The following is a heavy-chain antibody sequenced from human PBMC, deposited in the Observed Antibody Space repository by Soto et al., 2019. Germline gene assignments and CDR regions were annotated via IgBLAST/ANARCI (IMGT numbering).Heavy chain of an antibody. Sequence: GGSLRLSCAASGFTFSSYGMHWVRQAPGKGLEWVAVIWYDGSNKYYADSVKGRFTISRDNSKNTLYLQMNSLRAEDTAVYYCAREWNYYDSRWMDVWGQGTTVTVSS. CDR3: AREWNYYDSRWMDV. J-gene: IGHJ6*02. V-gene: IGHV3-33*01. CDR2: IWYDGSNK. CDR1: GFTFSSYG. D-gene: IGHD3-22*01.